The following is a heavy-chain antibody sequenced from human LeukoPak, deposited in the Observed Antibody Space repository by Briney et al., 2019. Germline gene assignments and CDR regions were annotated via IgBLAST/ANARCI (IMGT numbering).Heavy chain of an antibody. V-gene: IGHV4-4*07. Sequence: SETLSLTCTVSGGSISSYYWSWIRQPAGKGLEWIGRIYTSGSTNYNPSLKSRVTISVDTSKNQFSLKLSSVTAADTAVYYCARGRGYSGILRVQNYYYMDVWGKGTTVTVSS. J-gene: IGHJ6*03. CDR2: IYTSGST. CDR3: ARGRGYSGILRVQNYYYMDV. D-gene: IGHD5-12*01. CDR1: GGSISSYY.